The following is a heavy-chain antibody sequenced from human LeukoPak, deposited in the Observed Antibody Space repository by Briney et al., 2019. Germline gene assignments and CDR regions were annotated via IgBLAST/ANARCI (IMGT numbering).Heavy chain of an antibody. V-gene: IGHV4-4*02. CDR2: VSLKGAT. Sequence: PSETLSLTCAVSGGSIITTNWWSWVRQPPGKGLEWIGEVSLKGATNYSPSLESRVSMSIDKSKNHLSLKLRSVTAADTATYYCTRESGAFSPFAFWGQGTLVTVSS. D-gene: IGHD1-26*01. CDR3: TRESGAFSPFAF. J-gene: IGHJ4*02. CDR1: GGSIITTNW.